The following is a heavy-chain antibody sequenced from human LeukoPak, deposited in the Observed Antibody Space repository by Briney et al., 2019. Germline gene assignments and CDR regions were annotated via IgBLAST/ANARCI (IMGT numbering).Heavy chain of an antibody. D-gene: IGHD1-26*01. V-gene: IGHV1-2*02. Sequence: ASVKVSCKASGYTFTGYYMHWVRQAPGQGLEWMGWINPNSGGTNYAQKFQGRVTMTRDTSISTAYMELSRLRSDDTAVYYCARGGGGATPFRSHQGDFDYWGQGTLVTVSS. CDR3: ARGGGGATPFRSHQGDFDY. CDR1: GYTFTGYY. CDR2: INPNSGGT. J-gene: IGHJ4*02.